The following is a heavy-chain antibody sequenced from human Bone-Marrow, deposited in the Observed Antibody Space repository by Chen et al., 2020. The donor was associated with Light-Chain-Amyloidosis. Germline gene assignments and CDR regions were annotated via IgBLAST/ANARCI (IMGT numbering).Heavy chain of an antibody. D-gene: IGHD3-10*01. CDR3: GRYELLVPAY. CDR2: IYHSGNS. Sequence: QVQLQESGPGLVKPSETLSLTCDVSGYSISSGYYWGWIRQPPGKGLEGIAGIYHSGNSDYNPSLKSRVTISVDTSKNQFSLRLTSVTAADTAVYYCGRYELLVPAYWGQGTLVTVSS. CDR1: GYSISSGYY. V-gene: IGHV4-38-2*01. J-gene: IGHJ4*02.